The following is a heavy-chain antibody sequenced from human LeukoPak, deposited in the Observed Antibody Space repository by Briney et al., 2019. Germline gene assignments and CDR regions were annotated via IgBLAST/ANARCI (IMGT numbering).Heavy chain of an antibody. CDR3: ARGGTYYDYIWGSYRLRCFDY. D-gene: IGHD3-16*02. V-gene: IGHV1-8*01. CDR1: GYTFTSYD. Sequence: ASVKASCKASGYTFTSYDINWVRQATGQGLEWMGWMNPNSGNTGYAQKFQGRVTMTRNTSISTAYMELSSLRSEDTAVYYCARGGTYYDYIWGSYRLRCFDYWGQGTLVTVSS. CDR2: MNPNSGNT. J-gene: IGHJ4*02.